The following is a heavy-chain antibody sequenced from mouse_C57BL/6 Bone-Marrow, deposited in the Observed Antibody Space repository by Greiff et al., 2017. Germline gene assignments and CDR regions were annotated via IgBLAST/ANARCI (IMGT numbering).Heavy chain of an antibody. D-gene: IGHD2-5*01. J-gene: IGHJ3*01. CDR3: ARGPYYSNYEAY. Sequence: EVKLLESGPGLVKPSQSLSLTCSVTGYSITSGYYWNWIRQFPGNKLEWMGYISYDGSNNYNPSLKNRISITRDTSKNQFFLKLNSVTTEDTATYYCARGPYYSNYEAYWGQGTLVTVSA. CDR1: GYSITSGYY. CDR2: ISYDGSN. V-gene: IGHV3-6*01.